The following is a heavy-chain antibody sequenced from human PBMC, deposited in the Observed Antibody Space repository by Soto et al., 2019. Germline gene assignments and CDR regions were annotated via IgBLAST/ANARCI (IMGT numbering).Heavy chain of an antibody. V-gene: IGHV4-34*01. J-gene: IGHJ4*01. CDR2: INHSGST. D-gene: IGHD6-13*01. CDR3: ARGLGAAAAHQYGY. Sequence: PSETLSLTCAVYGGSFSGYYWSWIRQPPGKGLEWIGEINHSGSTNYNPSLKSRVTISVDTSKNQFSLKLSSVTAADTAVYYCARGLGAAAAHQYGYWGHGTLVTVSS. CDR1: GGSFSGYY.